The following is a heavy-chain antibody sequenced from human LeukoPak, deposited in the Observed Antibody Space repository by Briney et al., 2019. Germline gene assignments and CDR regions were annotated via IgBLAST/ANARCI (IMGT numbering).Heavy chain of an antibody. Sequence: GASVKVSCKASGGTFSSYAISWVRQAPGRGLEWMGGIIPIFGTANYAQKFQGRVTITADESTSTAYMELSSLRSEDTAVYYCARVYSSSWYPDYYYYGMDVWGQGTTVTVSS. D-gene: IGHD6-13*01. CDR2: IIPIFGTA. CDR1: GGTFSSYA. V-gene: IGHV1-69*13. J-gene: IGHJ6*02. CDR3: ARVYSSSWYPDYYYYGMDV.